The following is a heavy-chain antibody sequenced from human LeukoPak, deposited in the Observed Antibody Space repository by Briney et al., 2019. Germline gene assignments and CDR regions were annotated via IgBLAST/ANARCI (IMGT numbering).Heavy chain of an antibody. CDR1: GYTFSDYY. D-gene: IGHD1-1*01. V-gene: IGHV3-72*01. Sequence: PGGPLRPSCAASGYTFSDYYIDWFRQAPGKGLEWAARMRNKANGYTTEYAPSVKGRFFISRDDSKNSGYLQMNSLKTEDTAVYYCVRDGQNWNFDYWGQGTLVTVSS. CDR2: MRNKANGYTT. CDR3: VRDGQNWNFDY. J-gene: IGHJ4*02.